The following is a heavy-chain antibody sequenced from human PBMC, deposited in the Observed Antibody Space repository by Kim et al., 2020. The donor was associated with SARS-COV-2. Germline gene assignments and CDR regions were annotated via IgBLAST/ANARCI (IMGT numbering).Heavy chain of an antibody. CDR1: GYSFTSYW. V-gene: IGHV5-51*01. CDR3: ASGSGTSLPTHAFDI. CDR2: IYPGDSDT. D-gene: IGHD3-10*01. Sequence: GESLKISCKGSGYSFTSYWIGWVSQMPGKGLEWMGIIYPGDSDTRYSPSFQGQVTISADKSISTAYLQWSSLKASDTAMYYCASGSGTSLPTHAFDIWGQGTMVTVSS. J-gene: IGHJ3*02.